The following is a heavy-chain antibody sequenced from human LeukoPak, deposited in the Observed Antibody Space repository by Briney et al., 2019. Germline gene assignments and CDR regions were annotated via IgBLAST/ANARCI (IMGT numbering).Heavy chain of an antibody. CDR2: ISSSGSTI. D-gene: IGHD2-21*02. Sequence: GGSLRLSCAASGFTFSSYSMNWVRQAPGKGLEWVSYISSSGSTIYYADSVKGRFTFSRDNAKNSLYLQMTSLRADDTAVYYCARRVTAQWYFDLWGRGTLVTVSS. CDR3: ARRVTAQWYFDL. V-gene: IGHV3-48*04. CDR1: GFTFSSYS. J-gene: IGHJ2*01.